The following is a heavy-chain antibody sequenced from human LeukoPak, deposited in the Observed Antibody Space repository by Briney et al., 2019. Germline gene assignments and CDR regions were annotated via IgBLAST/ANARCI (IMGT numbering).Heavy chain of an antibody. CDR2: ISGSGGST. CDR1: GFTFSSYA. J-gene: IGHJ4*02. D-gene: IGHD2-2*01. V-gene: IGHV3-23*01. CDR3: AEGDIVVVPAALDY. Sequence: GGSLRLSCAASGFTFSSYAMSWVRQAPGKGLEWVSAISGSGGSTYYADSVKGRFTISRDNSKNTLYLQMNSLRAEDTAVYYCAEGDIVVVPAALDYWGQGTLVTVSS.